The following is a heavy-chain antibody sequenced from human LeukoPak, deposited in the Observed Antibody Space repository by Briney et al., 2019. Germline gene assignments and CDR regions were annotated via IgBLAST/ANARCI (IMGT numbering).Heavy chain of an antibody. CDR3: ARGGSSFVF. J-gene: IGHJ4*02. CDR2: ISYSGST. V-gene: IGHV4-59*01. CDR1: GGSISSYY. Sequence: NPSETLSLTCTVSGGSISSYYWSWIRQPPGKGLEWIGYISYSGSTHYNPSLKSRITMSVDTSKDQFSLRLTSVTVADTAVYYCARGGSSFVFWGQGTLVTVSS. D-gene: IGHD1-26*01.